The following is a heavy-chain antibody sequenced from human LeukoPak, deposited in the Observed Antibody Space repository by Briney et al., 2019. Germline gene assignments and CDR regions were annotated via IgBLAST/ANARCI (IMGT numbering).Heavy chain of an antibody. V-gene: IGHV5-51*01. CDR2: IYPGDSDT. CDR1: GYSFTTYW. CDR3: ARQPVAGTFDS. J-gene: IGHJ4*02. D-gene: IGHD6-19*01. Sequence: GESLKISCKGSGYSFTTYWIGWVRQIPGKGLEWMGIIYPGDSDTRYSPSFQGQVTISADKSITTAYLQWSSLKASDTAMYYCARQPVAGTFDSWGQGTLVTVSS.